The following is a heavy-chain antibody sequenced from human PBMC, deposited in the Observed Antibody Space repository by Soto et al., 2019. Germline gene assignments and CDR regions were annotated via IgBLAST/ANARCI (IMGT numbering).Heavy chain of an antibody. CDR1: GYGFTTYG. CDR3: ARGRYGDY. D-gene: IGHD1-1*01. Sequence: QVHLVQSGAEVKKPGAPVKVSCKGSGYGFTTYGITWVRQAPGQGLEWMAWISAHNGNTNYAQKVQGRVTVTRDTSTSTAYMELRSLRYDDTAVYYFARGRYGDYWGQGALVTVSS. V-gene: IGHV1-18*01. CDR2: ISAHNGNT. J-gene: IGHJ4*02.